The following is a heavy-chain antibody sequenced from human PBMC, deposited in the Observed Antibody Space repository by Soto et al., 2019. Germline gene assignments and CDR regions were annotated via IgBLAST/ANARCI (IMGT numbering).Heavy chain of an antibody. D-gene: IGHD1-26*01. CDR2: ISAYNGNT. V-gene: IGHV1-18*01. CDR1: GYTFTSYG. Sequence: ASVKVSCKASGYTFTSYGISWVRQAPGQGLEWMGWISAYNGNTNYAQKLQGRVTMTTDTSTSTAYMELRSLRSDDTAVYYCARVVWELSKKNAFDIWGQGTMVTVSS. CDR3: ARVVWELSKKNAFDI. J-gene: IGHJ3*02.